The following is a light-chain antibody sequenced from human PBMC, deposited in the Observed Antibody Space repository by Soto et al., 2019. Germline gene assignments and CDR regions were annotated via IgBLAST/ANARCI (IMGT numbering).Light chain of an antibody. CDR3: QQRSNWPPIT. J-gene: IGKJ5*01. CDR1: QSISSK. Sequence: EIVMTQSPATLSVSPGERATLSCRASQSISSKLAWYQQKPGQAPRLLIYGASTRATGIPVRFSGSGSGTEFTLTITSLQSEDFAVYYCQQRSNWPPITFGQGTRLEIK. V-gene: IGKV3-15*01. CDR2: GAS.